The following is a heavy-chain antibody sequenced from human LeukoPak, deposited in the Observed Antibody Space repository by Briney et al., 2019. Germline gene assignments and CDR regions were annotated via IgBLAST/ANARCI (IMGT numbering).Heavy chain of an antibody. Sequence: SETLSLTCAVSGYSTTSGYYWGWLRQAPGKGLEWIGSVYHSGSTYYNPALKRRVTISMHMSKNQLSLMLSSVTAADTAVYYCARDTPGNWFDPWGQGTRVTVSS. V-gene: IGHV4-38-2*02. CDR3: ARDTPGNWFDP. J-gene: IGHJ5*02. CDR2: VYHSGST. CDR1: GYSTTSGYY.